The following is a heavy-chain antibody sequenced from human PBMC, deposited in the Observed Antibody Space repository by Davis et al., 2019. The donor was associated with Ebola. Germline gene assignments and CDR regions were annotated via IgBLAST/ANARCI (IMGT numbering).Heavy chain of an antibody. J-gene: IGHJ4*01. V-gene: IGHV3-30*04. CDR2: ISYDGSNA. D-gene: IGHD4-23*01. CDR1: GFTFRSYA. Sequence: GGSLRLSCAASGFTFRSYAMHWVRQAPGKGLEWVAVISYDGSNAHYADSVKGRFSISRDDSRNTLYLQMRGLRHADTAVYFCARGPTVITRGADFDFWGHGTLVTVSS. CDR3: ARGPTVITRGADFDF.